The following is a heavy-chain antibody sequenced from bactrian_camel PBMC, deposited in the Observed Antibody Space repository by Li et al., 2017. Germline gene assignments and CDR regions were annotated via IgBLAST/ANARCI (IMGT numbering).Heavy chain of an antibody. Sequence: QLVESGGGSEQTGGSLRLSCAASGTIYSTQCMGWFRQVPGKGREAVAAADADRRTIYGDFVEGRFTIDRDNARNILYLRMHDLKPEDTAMYYCAAPMARWVVASPLGALEYHYWGQGTQVTVS. CDR1: GTIYSTQC. CDR3: AAPMARWVVASPLGALEYHY. V-gene: IGHV3S53*01. J-gene: IGHJ4*01. D-gene: IGHD3*01. CDR2: ADADRRT.